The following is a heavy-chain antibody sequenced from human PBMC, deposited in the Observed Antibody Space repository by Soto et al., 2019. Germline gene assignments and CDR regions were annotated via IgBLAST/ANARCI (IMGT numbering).Heavy chain of an antibody. V-gene: IGHV1-2*04. J-gene: IGHJ5*02. CDR2: INPNSGGT. CDR1: GYTFTGYY. CDR3: ARGNGSGSLYSWFDP. Sequence: ASVKVSCKASGYTFTGYYMHWVRQAPGQGLEWMGWINPNSGGTNYAQKFQGWVTMTRDTSISTAYMELSRLRSDDTAVYYCARGNGSGSLYSWFDPWGQGTLVTVSS. D-gene: IGHD3-10*01.